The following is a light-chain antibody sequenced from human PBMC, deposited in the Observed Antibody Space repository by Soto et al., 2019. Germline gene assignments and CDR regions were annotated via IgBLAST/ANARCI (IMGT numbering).Light chain of an antibody. CDR2: AAS. Sequence: DIQMTQSPSTLSASVGDRVTITGRASQSISSYLAWYKQKPGKAPKLLIYAASNLESGVPSRFSGSGSGTEFTLTISSLQPDDFATYYCQQSNNYPWTFGQGTKVDIK. CDR3: QQSNNYPWT. V-gene: IGKV1-5*03. J-gene: IGKJ1*01. CDR1: QSISSY.